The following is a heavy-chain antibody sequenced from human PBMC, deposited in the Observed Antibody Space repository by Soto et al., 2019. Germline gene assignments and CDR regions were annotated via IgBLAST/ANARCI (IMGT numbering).Heavy chain of an antibody. D-gene: IGHD6-19*01. Sequence: QVQLVESGGGVVQTGRSLRLSCADSGFTFSSYGMHWVRQAPGKGLEWVALISYDGSNKYYADSVKGRFTISRDNSKNTLYLQMNSLRAEDTAVYYCARSSGWYELYYFDYWGQGTLVTVSS. V-gene: IGHV3-30*03. CDR2: ISYDGSNK. J-gene: IGHJ4*02. CDR1: GFTFSSYG. CDR3: ARSSGWYELYYFDY.